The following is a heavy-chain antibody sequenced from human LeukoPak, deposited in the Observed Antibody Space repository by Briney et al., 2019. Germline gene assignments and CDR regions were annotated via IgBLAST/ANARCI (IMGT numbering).Heavy chain of an antibody. CDR1: GGSISSYY. Sequence: SETLSLTCTVSGGSISSYYWSWIRQPPGKGLEWIGYIYYSGSTNYNPSLKSRVTISVDTSKNQFSLKLSSVTAADTAVYYCAGTYYYDSSGYPSAFDIWGQGTMVTVSS. V-gene: IGHV4-59*08. CDR3: AGTYYYDSSGYPSAFDI. J-gene: IGHJ3*02. CDR2: IYYSGST. D-gene: IGHD3-22*01.